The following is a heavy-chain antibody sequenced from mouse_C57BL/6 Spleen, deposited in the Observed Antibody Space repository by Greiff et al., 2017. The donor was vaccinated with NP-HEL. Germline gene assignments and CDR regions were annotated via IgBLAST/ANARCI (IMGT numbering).Heavy chain of an antibody. D-gene: IGHD1-1*01. CDR1: GYTFTSYG. CDR2: IYPRSGNT. Sequence: QVQLKQSGAELARPGASVKLSCKASGYTFTSYGISWVKQRTGQGLEWIGEIYPRSGNTYYNEKFKGKATLTADKSSSTAYMELRSLTSEDSAVYVCARSSYYYCSSYWYFDVWGTGTTVTVSS. J-gene: IGHJ1*03. V-gene: IGHV1-81*01. CDR3: ARSSYYYCSSYWYFDV.